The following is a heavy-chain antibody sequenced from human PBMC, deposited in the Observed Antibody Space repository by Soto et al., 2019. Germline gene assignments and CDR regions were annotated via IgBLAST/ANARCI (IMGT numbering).Heavy chain of an antibody. V-gene: IGHV3-53*01. CDR1: GFTVSSDY. CDR3: ARVPGSRGSYYYCGMDV. Sequence: PGGSLRLSCAASGFTVSSDYMTWVRQAPGKGLEWVSVIYTGGSTYYADSVKGRLTISRDNPKNTLYLHMHGLRAEDTAVYYCARVPGSRGSYYYCGMDVWGQGTTVTVSS. CDR2: IYTGGST. J-gene: IGHJ6*02. D-gene: IGHD6-13*01.